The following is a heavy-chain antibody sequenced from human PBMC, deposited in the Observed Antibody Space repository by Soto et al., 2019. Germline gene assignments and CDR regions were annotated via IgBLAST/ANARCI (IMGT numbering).Heavy chain of an antibody. J-gene: IGHJ6*02. V-gene: IGHV3-74*01. CDR3: ARIPYSKLAYYYYGMDV. D-gene: IGHD4-4*01. CDR1: GFTFSSYW. Sequence: PGGSLRLSCAASGFTFSSYWMHWVRQAPGKGLVWVSRINSDGSSTSYADSVKGRFTISRDNAKNTLYLQMNSLRAEDTAVYYCARIPYSKLAYYYYGMDVWGQGTTVTVS. CDR2: INSDGSST.